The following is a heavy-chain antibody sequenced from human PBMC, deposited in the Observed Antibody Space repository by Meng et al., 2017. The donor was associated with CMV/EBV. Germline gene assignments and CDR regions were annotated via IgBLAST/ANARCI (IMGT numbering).Heavy chain of an antibody. Sequence: QGTLQESGPGLVKPSQTLSLTCTVSGGSISSGDYYWSWIRQPPGKGLEWIGYIYYSGSTYYNPSLKSRVTISVDTSKNQFSLKLSSVTAADTAVYYCARGGLYYYDSSGHFDYWGQGTLVTVSS. CDR1: GGSISSGDYY. V-gene: IGHV4-30-4*08. J-gene: IGHJ4*02. CDR3: ARGGLYYYDSSGHFDY. CDR2: IYYSGST. D-gene: IGHD3-22*01.